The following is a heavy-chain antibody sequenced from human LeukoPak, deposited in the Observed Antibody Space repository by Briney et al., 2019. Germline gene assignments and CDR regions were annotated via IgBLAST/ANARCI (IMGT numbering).Heavy chain of an antibody. Sequence: GGSLRLSCAASGFTFSSYGMHWVRLAPGKGLEWVAFIRYDGSNKYYADSVKGRFTISRDNSKNTLYLQMNSLRAEDTAVYYCAKPVSMVRGVPDYWGQGTLVTVS. V-gene: IGHV3-30*02. CDR3: AKPVSMVRGVPDY. J-gene: IGHJ4*02. D-gene: IGHD3-10*01. CDR2: IRYDGSNK. CDR1: GFTFSSYG.